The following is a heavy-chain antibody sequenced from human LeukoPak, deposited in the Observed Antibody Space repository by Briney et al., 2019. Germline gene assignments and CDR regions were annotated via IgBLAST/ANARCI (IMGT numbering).Heavy chain of an antibody. D-gene: IGHD6-19*01. CDR1: GGSVSSINYY. V-gene: IGHV4-61*01. CDR2: VFHSGST. J-gene: IGHJ6*02. CDR3: ARDVQRWLDLQYYYHGMDV. Sequence: PSETLSLTCTVSGGSVSSINYYWSWIRQPPGKGLEWIGYVFHSGSTNYNPSLKRRVTISVDTSRNQFSLRLSSVTAADTAVYYCARDVQRWLDLQYYYHGMDVWGQGTTVTVS.